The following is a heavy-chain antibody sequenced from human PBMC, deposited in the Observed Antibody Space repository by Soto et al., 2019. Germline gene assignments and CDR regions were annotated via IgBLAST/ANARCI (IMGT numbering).Heavy chain of an antibody. D-gene: IGHD3-10*01. CDR3: AHRGHYGNPVDFDY. CDR2: IYWNDDK. J-gene: IGHJ4*02. CDR1: GFSLSTSGVG. V-gene: IGHV2-5*01. Sequence: SGPTLVNPTQTLTLTCTFSGFSLSTSGVGVGWIRQPPGKGLEWLALIYWNDDKRYSPSLKSRLTITKDTSKNQAVLTMTNMDPVDTATYYCAHRGHYGNPVDFDYWGQGTLVTVSS.